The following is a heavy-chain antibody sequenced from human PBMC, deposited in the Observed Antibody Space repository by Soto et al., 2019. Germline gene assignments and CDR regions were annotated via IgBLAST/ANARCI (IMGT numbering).Heavy chain of an antibody. D-gene: IGHD3-22*01. J-gene: IGHJ3*02. Sequence: GASVKVSCQASGYTINTYGISWVRQAPGQGLEWMGWISAYTGDTNYSQKVQGRVAMTTDTSTSTAYMELRSLRSDDTAVYYCARDGSNYYDSSGYYRKDAFDIWGRGTMVTVSS. V-gene: IGHV1-18*01. CDR2: ISAYTGDT. CDR1: GYTINTYG. CDR3: ARDGSNYYDSSGYYRKDAFDI.